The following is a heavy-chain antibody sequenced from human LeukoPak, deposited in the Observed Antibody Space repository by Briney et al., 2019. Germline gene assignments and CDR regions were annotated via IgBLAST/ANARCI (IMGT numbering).Heavy chain of an antibody. CDR2: ISYDGSNK. J-gene: IGHJ4*02. CDR1: GFTSSSYG. V-gene: IGHV3-30*18. D-gene: IGHD4-23*01. CDR3: AKDIKTVVTPGYFDY. Sequence: PGGSLRLSCAASGFTSSSYGMHWVRQAPGKGLEWVAVISYDGSNKYYADSVKGRFTISRDNSKNTLYLQMNSLRAEDTAVYYCAKDIKTVVTPGYFDYWGQGTLVTVSS.